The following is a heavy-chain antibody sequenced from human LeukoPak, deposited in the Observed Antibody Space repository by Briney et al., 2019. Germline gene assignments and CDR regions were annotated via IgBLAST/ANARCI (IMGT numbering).Heavy chain of an antibody. CDR2: IYYSGST. CDR3: ASGDYGDYPLDY. V-gene: IGHV4-59*01. J-gene: IGHJ4*02. CDR1: GGSISSYY. Sequence: SETLSLTCTVWGGSISSYYWSWIRQPPRKELAWIGYIYYSGSTNYDPSLKSRVTISVDTSKNQFSLKLSSVTAADTAVYYCASGDYGDYPLDYWGQGTLVTVSS. D-gene: IGHD4-17*01.